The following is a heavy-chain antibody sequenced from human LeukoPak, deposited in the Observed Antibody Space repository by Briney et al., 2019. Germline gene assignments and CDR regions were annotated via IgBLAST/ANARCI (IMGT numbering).Heavy chain of an antibody. CDR3: ARDLTMVRGVIDY. CDR1: GYTFTSYD. V-gene: IGHV1-8*01. CDR2: MNPNSGNT. D-gene: IGHD3-10*01. J-gene: IGHJ4*02. Sequence: GASVKVSCKASGYTFTSYDINWVRQATGQGLEWMGWMNPNSGNTGYAQKFQGRVTMTRNTSISTAYMELSSLRSEDTAVYCCARDLTMVRGVIDYWGQGTLVTVSS.